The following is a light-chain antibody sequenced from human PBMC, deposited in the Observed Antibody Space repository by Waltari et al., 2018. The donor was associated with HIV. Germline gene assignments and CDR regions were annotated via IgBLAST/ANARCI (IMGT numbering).Light chain of an antibody. CDR1: QSLLYTSNNKNC. J-gene: IGKJ2*01. Sequence: DIVMTQSPDSLALSLGERATINCKSSQSLLYTSNNKNCLAWYQQKPGQPPKLLIYWASTRESGVPDRFGGSESETDFTLTISGLQAEDVAVYYCQQFYSSPLTFGQGTSLEIK. CDR2: WAS. CDR3: QQFYSSPLT. V-gene: IGKV4-1*01.